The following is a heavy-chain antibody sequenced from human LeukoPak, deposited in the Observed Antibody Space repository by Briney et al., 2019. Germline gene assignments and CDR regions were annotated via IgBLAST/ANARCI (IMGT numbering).Heavy chain of an antibody. CDR1: GYTFTSYG. CDR2: ISAYNGNT. J-gene: IGHJ5*02. CDR3: ARDLGYCSSTSCYNWFDP. Sequence: ASVKVSCKASGYTFTSYGISWVRQAPGQGLEWMGWISAYNGNTNYAQKLQGRVTMTTDTSTSTACMELRSLRSDDTAVYYCARDLGYCSSTSCYNWFDPWGQGTLVTVSS. V-gene: IGHV1-18*01. D-gene: IGHD2-2*01.